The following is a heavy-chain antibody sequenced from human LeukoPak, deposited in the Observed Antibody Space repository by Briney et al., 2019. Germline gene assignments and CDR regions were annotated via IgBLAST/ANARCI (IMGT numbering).Heavy chain of an antibody. D-gene: IGHD5-12*01. CDR2: VNENGGLT. V-gene: IGHV3-23*01. J-gene: IGHJ4*02. CDR3: AKEGRPNSGGGFYDY. Sequence: PGGSLRLSCVASGFSFSRYAMGWVRQAPGRGLEWVSTVNENGGLTYYADSVKGRFTMSRDNSRNTLYLQMNSLRAEDTAIYYCAKEGRPNSGGGFYDYWGQGTRVTVSS. CDR1: GFSFSRYA.